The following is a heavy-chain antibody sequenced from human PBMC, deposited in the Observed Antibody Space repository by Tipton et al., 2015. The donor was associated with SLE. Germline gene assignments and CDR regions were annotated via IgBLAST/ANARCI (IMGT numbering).Heavy chain of an antibody. Sequence: TLSLTCTVSGGSISSSSYYWGWIRQPPGKGLEWIGRIYTSGSTNYNPSLKSRVTMSVDTSKNQFSLKLSSVTAADTAVYYCARDSGGYSGSYGAFDIWGQGTMVTVSS. CDR2: IYTSGST. CDR1: GGSISSSSYY. V-gene: IGHV4-39*07. CDR3: ARDSGGYSGSYGAFDI. D-gene: IGHD1-26*01. J-gene: IGHJ3*02.